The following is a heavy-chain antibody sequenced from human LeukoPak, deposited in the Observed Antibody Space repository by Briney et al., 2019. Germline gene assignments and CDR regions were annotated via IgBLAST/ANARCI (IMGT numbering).Heavy chain of an antibody. J-gene: IGHJ4*02. Sequence: SETLSLTCAVSGDSINSFYWSWIRQPPGKGLEWIGYVFHTGDTNSNPSLKSRVTVSLDTSTSQVSLRLPSVTAADTAVYYCARHPFATPFDHWGRGILVTVSS. CDR1: GDSINSFY. CDR3: ARHPFATPFDH. D-gene: IGHD2-15*01. V-gene: IGHV4-59*08. CDR2: VFHTGDT.